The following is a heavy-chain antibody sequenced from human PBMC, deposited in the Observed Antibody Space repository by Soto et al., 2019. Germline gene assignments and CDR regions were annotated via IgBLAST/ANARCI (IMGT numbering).Heavy chain of an antibody. CDR3: TRYCISTGACWDAFDI. Sequence: PGGSLRLSCAASGFTFSGSAMHWVRQASGKGLEWVGRIRSKANSYATAYAASVKGRFTISRDDSKNTAYLQMNSLKTEDTAVYYCTRYCISTGACWDAFDIWGQGTMVTVS. CDR1: GFTFSGSA. V-gene: IGHV3-73*01. J-gene: IGHJ3*02. CDR2: IRSKANSYAT. D-gene: IGHD2-2*01.